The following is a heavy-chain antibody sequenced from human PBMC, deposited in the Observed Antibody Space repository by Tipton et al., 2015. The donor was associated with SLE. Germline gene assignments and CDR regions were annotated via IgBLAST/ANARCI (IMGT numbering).Heavy chain of an antibody. D-gene: IGHD3-3*01. Sequence: TLSLTCTVSGGSISSYYWSWIRQPPGKGLEWIGYIYYSGSTNYNPSLKSRVTISVDTSKNQFSLKLNSVTAADTAVYYCARVKVLTIPYYYYMDVWGKGTTVTVSS. V-gene: IGHV4-59*01. CDR3: ARVKVLTIPYYYYMDV. CDR2: IYYSGST. CDR1: GGSISSYY. J-gene: IGHJ6*03.